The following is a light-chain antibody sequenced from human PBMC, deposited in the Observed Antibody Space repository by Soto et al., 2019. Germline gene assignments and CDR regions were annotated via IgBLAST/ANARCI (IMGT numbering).Light chain of an antibody. CDR1: RSVSSY. CDR2: DAS. J-gene: IGKJ1*01. CDR3: QHFVNSLTWT. Sequence: EVVLTQSPATLSLSPGERATLSCRASRSVSSYLAWYQQKPGQAPRLLIYDASARATGIPVRFSGSGSETEFTLTIRSLQSEDSALYYCQHFVNSLTWTCGQGTKV. V-gene: IGKV3-11*01.